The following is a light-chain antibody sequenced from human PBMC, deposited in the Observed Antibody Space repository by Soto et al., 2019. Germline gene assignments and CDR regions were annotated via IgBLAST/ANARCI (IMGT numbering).Light chain of an antibody. Sequence: DVLMTQSPSTLSASVGDRVTITCRASQSISSWLAWYQVKPGKAPKLLIYKASTLESGVPSRFTGSGSGTEFTLTISSLQPDDLATYYCQQYNIYSRTFGQRTKVEIK. CDR2: KAS. CDR3: QQYNIYSRT. CDR1: QSISSW. J-gene: IGKJ1*01. V-gene: IGKV1-5*03.